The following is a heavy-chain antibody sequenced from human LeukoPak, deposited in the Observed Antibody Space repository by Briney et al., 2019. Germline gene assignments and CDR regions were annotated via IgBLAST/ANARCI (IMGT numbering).Heavy chain of an antibody. CDR3: ARRHGSGWYAFDY. CDR2: IDPSDSYT. CDR1: GYIFTSYW. J-gene: IGHJ4*02. Sequence: GESLQISCKGSGYIFTSYWISWVRQMPGKGLEWMGRIDPSDSYTNYSPSFQGHVTISADKSISTAYLQWSSLKASDTAMYYCARRHGSGWYAFDYWGQGTLVTVSS. D-gene: IGHD6-19*01. V-gene: IGHV5-10-1*01.